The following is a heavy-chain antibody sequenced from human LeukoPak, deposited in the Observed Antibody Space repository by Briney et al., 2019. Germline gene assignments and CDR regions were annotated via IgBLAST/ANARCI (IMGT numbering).Heavy chain of an antibody. CDR1: GGSFSGYY. J-gene: IGHJ4*02. V-gene: IGHV4-34*01. CDR3: AYGAYYFDY. D-gene: IGHD4-17*01. CDR2: INHSGST. Sequence: SETLSLTCAVYGGSFSGYYWSWIRQPPGNGLEWIGEINHSGSTNYNPSLKSRVTISVDTSKNQFSLKLSSVTAADTAVYYCAYGAYYFDYWGQGTLVTVSS.